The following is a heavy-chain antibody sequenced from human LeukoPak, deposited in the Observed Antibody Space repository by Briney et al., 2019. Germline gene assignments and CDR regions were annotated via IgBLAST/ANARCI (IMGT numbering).Heavy chain of an antibody. CDR1: GFAFNTYA. CDR3: ARAIFASGSYPDF. V-gene: IGHV3-33*01. CDR2: IWRDGSHK. Sequence: PGRSLRLSCAASGFAFNTYAMHWGRQAPGQGLEWGALIWRDGSHKIYSNSVRGPFTISRHTSKNTVYLHLNNLRPEDTAVYYCARAIFASGSYPDFWGNGTLVTASS. J-gene: IGHJ4*01. D-gene: IGHD3-10*01.